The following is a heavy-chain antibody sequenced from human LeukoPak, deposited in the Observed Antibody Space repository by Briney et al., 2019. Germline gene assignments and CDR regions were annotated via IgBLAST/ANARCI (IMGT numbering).Heavy chain of an antibody. CDR1: GFTFSSYN. Sequence: GSLRLSCAASGFTFSSYNLNWVRQAPGKGLEWVSYISSSTSTIYYADSVKGRFTISRDNAKNSLYLQMNSLRDEDTAVYYCARPPGYSGYADYWGQGTLVTVSS. CDR3: ARPPGYSGYADY. V-gene: IGHV3-48*02. D-gene: IGHD5-12*01. CDR2: ISSSTSTI. J-gene: IGHJ4*02.